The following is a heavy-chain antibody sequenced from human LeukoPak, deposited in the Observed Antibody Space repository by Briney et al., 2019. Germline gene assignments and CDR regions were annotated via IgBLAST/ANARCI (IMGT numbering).Heavy chain of an antibody. D-gene: IGHD3-3*01. J-gene: IGHJ4*02. Sequence: PGGSLRLSCVASGFTFSRSWMSWVRQAPGKGLVWVSRINTDGSSTSYADSVKGRFTISRDNAKNTLYLQMNSLRAEDTAVYYCARGDYDFWSGPTHYDYWGQGILVTVSS. CDR3: ARGDYDFWSGPTHYDY. CDR2: INTDGSST. CDR1: GFTFSRSW. V-gene: IGHV3-74*01.